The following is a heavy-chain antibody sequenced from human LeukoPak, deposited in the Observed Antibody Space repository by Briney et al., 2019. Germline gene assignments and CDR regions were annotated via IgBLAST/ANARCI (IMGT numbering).Heavy chain of an antibody. J-gene: IGHJ3*02. Sequence: GGSLRPSCAAAGFTFSSYCVHWVRQAPGKGLGWVAVIWYDGSNKYYADSVKGRFTIYTDNSKNTLYLQMNSLRAEDTAVYYCARGAITDTVNDAFDIWGQGTMVSVSS. CDR2: IWYDGSNK. CDR1: GFTFSSYC. CDR3: ARGAITDTVNDAFDI. V-gene: IGHV3-33*01. D-gene: IGHD4-17*01.